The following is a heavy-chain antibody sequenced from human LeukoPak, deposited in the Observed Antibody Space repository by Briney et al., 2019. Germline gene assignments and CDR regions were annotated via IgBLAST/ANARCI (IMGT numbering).Heavy chain of an antibody. V-gene: IGHV3-11*04. CDR2: ISSSGSTI. Sequence: GGSLRLSCAASGFTFCDYYMSWIREAPGKGLEWGSYISSSGSTIYYADSVKGRFTISRDNAKNSLYLQMNSLRAEDTAVYYCARDVDTAMVTTFDYWGQGTLVTVSS. D-gene: IGHD5-18*01. CDR1: GFTFCDYY. CDR3: ARDVDTAMVTTFDY. J-gene: IGHJ4*02.